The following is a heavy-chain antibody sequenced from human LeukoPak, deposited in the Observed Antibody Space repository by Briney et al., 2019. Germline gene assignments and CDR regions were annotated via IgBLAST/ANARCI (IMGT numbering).Heavy chain of an antibody. CDR2: INSNGGRT. D-gene: IGHD3/OR15-3a*01. CDR3: VKGTGTKYYYYGMDV. J-gene: IGHJ6*02. V-gene: IGHV3-64D*06. CDR1: GFAFSNYA. Sequence: GGSLRLSCPASGFAFSNYAMHWVRQAPGKGLEYVSGINSNGGRTYYADSVKGRFTISGDNPKSTLFLQMSSLSAEDTAVYYCVKGTGTKYYYYGMDVWGQGTTVTVSS.